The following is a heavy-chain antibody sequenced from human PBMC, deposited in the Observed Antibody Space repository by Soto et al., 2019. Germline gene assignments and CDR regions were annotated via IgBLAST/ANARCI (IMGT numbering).Heavy chain of an antibody. J-gene: IGHJ6*02. CDR2: IYYSGST. CDR1: GGSISSYY. CDR3: ARDGGYSYGYYYYGMDV. D-gene: IGHD5-18*01. Sequence: SETLSLTCTVSGGSISSYYWSWIRQPPGKGLEWIGYIYYSGSTNYNPSLKSRVTISVDTSKNQFSLKLSSVTAADTAVYYCARDGGYSYGYYYYGMDVWGQGTTVTVSS. V-gene: IGHV4-59*01.